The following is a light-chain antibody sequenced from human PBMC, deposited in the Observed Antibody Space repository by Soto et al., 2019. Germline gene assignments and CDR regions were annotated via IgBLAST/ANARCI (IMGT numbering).Light chain of an antibody. J-gene: IGKJ2*01. V-gene: IGKV1-39*01. Sequence: DIQMTQSPSSLSASVGDRISITCRSFQTIGSSLNWYQQKPGRAPQLLIFAASSLHSGVPPRFSGGGSGTHFTLTITTTQPEDAATYYCQQSYSVPYTFGQGTKVDIK. CDR2: AAS. CDR1: QTIGSS. CDR3: QQSYSVPYT.